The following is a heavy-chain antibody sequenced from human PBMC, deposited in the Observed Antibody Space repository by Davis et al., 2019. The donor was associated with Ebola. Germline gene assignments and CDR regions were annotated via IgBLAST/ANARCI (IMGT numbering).Heavy chain of an antibody. J-gene: IGHJ4*02. CDR2: IIPILGIA. CDR3: ARVDQRYYDSSGYYSDY. D-gene: IGHD3-22*01. Sequence: AASVKVSCKASGGTFSSYAISWVRQAPGQGLEWMGRIIPILGIANYAQKFQGRVTITADKSTSTAYMELSSLRSEDTAVYYCARVDQRYYDSSGYYSDYWGQGTLVTVSS. CDR1: GGTFSSYA. V-gene: IGHV1-69*04.